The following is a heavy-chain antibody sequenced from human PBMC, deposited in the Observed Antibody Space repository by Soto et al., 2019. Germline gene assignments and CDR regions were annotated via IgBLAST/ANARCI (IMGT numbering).Heavy chain of an antibody. CDR3: ARGRRSSFYYYYGMDV. J-gene: IGHJ6*01. CDR2: INHSGST. D-gene: IGHD6-13*01. V-gene: IGHV4-34*01. Sequence: SGTLSLTCAVYGGSFSGYYWSWIRQPPGKGLEWIGEINHSGSTNYNPSLKSRVTISVDTSKNQLSLKLSSVTAADTAVYYFARGRRSSFYYYYGMDVWGQGTTVT. CDR1: GGSFSGYY.